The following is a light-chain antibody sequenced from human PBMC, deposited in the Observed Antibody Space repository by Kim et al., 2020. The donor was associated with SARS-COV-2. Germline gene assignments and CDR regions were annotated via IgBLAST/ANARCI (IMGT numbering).Light chain of an antibody. J-gene: IGKJ1*01. V-gene: IGKV1D-16*01. CDR2: AAS. CDR3: QQYDNYPRT. CDR1: QGISSW. Sequence: DIQMTQSPSSLSASVGDRVTITCRASQGISSWLVWYQLKPGKAPKPLIYAASSLQSGVPSRFSGRGSGTDFTLTISSLQPEDFATYYCQQYDNYPRTFGQGTKVEIK.